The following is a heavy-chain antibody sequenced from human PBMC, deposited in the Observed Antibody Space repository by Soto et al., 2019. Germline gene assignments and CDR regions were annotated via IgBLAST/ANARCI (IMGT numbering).Heavy chain of an antibody. CDR2: IRSKAYGGTT. CDR3: TREDTYRNLADY. V-gene: IGHV3-49*03. Sequence: GGSLRLSCTASGFTFGGYAMSWFRQAPGKGLEWVGFIRSKAYGGTTEYAASVKGRFTISRDDSKSIAYLQMNSLKTEDTAVYYCTREDTYRNLADYWGKGTLVPVSS. CDR1: GFTFGGYA. D-gene: IGHD4-4*01. J-gene: IGHJ4*02.